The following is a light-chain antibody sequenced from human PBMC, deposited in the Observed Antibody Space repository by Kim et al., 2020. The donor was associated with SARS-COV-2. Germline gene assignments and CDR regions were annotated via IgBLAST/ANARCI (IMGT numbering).Light chain of an antibody. CDR3: EQSYSTPRT. V-gene: IGKV1-39*01. CDR2: AAS. J-gene: IGKJ1*01. CDR1: QSISSY. Sequence: DIQMTQSPSSLSASVGDRVTITCRASQSISSYLNWYQQKPGKAPKLLIYAASSLQSGVPSRFSGSGSGTEFTLTISSLQPEDFATYYCEQSYSTPRTFGQGTKGDIK.